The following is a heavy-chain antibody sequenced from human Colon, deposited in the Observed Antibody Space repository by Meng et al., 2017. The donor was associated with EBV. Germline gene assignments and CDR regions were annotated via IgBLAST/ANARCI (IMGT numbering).Heavy chain of an antibody. Sequence: QVPLQESGPGLVEPSQTLSLTCTVAGGSMCSCNYYWSWIRQPPGKGLEWIGYIHHSGSAYYTPSLKSRVSISVDTSKNQFSLNLNSMTAADTAVYYFASFDHIPRRNYFDYWGQGTLVTVSS. V-gene: IGHV4-30-4*01. D-gene: IGHD2-21*01. J-gene: IGHJ4*02. CDR1: GGSMCSCNYY. CDR3: ASFDHIPRRNYFDY. CDR2: IHHSGSA.